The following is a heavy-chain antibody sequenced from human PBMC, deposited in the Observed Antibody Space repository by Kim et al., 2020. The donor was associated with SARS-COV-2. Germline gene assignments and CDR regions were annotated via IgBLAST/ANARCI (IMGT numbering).Heavy chain of an antibody. CDR2: IWYDGSNT. CDR1: GFTFSSYG. D-gene: IGHD5-18*01. Sequence: GGSLRLSCAASGFTFSSYGMHWVRQAPGKGLEWVAAIWYDGSNTYYADSVKGRFTISRDNSKNTLYLQMNSLRAEDTAVYYCAKGWIRLWCPLGSWGTGT. V-gene: IGHV3-33*06. J-gene: IGHJ5*02. CDR3: AKGWIRLWCPLGS.